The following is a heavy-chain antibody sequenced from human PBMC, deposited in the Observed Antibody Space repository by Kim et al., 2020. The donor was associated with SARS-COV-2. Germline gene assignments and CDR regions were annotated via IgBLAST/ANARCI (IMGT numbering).Heavy chain of an antibody. D-gene: IGHD5-12*01. J-gene: IGHJ4*02. CDR2: INHSGST. V-gene: IGHV4-34*01. CDR1: GGSFSGYY. CDR3: ARGRYYLSGYDKTYFDY. Sequence: SETLSLTCAVYGGSFSGYYWSWIRQPPGKGLEWIGEINHSGSTNYNPSLKSRVTISVDTSKNQFSLKLSSVTAADTAVYYCARGRYYLSGYDKTYFDYWGQGTLVTVSS.